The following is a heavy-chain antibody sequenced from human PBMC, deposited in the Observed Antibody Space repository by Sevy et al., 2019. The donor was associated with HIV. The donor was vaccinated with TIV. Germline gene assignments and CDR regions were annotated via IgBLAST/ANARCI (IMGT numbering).Heavy chain of an antibody. CDR1: GGSITSLY. CDR3: AGENAWGRGYS. J-gene: IGHJ4*02. CDR2: IYYNGHI. D-gene: IGHD1-26*01. V-gene: IGHV4-59*08. Sequence: SETLSLTCTVSGGSITSLYWNWIRQPPGKGLEWIANIYYNGHINYNPSLKSRVTLSLDTSRNQFSLRLSSVTAADMAMYYCAGENAWGRGYSWGQGTLVTVSS.